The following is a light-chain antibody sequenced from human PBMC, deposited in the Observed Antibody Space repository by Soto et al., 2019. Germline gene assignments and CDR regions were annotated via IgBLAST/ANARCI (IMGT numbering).Light chain of an antibody. CDR2: GAS. J-gene: IGKJ1*01. CDR3: QQYNNWWT. Sequence: EIVMTQSPATLSVSPGEXATXXXRASQSVSSNLAWYQQKPGQAPRLLIYGASTRATGIPARFSGSGSGTEFTLTISSLQSEDFAVYYCQQYNNWWTFGQGTKV. CDR1: QSVSSN. V-gene: IGKV3-15*01.